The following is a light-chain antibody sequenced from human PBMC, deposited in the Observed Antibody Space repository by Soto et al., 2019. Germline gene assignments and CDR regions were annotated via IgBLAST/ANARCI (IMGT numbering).Light chain of an antibody. Sequence: EIVLTQSPGTLSLSPGERATLSCRASQSVSSSYLAWYQQKPGQAPRLLIYGASSRATGIPDRFSGSGSGTDFALTINRREPEDFAVYFCQQYGSTPFTFAPGTKVDI. V-gene: IGKV3-20*01. CDR1: QSVSSSY. CDR3: QQYGSTPFT. J-gene: IGKJ3*01. CDR2: GAS.